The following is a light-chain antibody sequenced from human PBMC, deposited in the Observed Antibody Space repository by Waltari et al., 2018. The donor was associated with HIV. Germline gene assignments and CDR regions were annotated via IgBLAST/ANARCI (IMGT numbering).Light chain of an antibody. CDR3: QQYTSSPYT. Sequence: EIVLTQSPGPLSLSPGARATLSCRASQTVYSRYLAWYQQKPGQAPRLLIYAASNRATGIPDRFSGSGSGTDFTLTISRLEPEDFAVYFCQQYTSSPYTFGQGTNLEIK. CDR2: AAS. J-gene: IGKJ2*01. CDR1: QTVYSRY. V-gene: IGKV3-20*01.